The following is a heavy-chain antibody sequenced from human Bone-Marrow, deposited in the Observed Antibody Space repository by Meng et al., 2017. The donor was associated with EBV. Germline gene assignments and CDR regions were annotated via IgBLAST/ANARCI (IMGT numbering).Heavy chain of an antibody. Sequence: QVQLPQLGAGLVKPSETLSLTCACYGGSFSGYYWSWIRQPPGKGLEWIGEINHSGSTNYNPSLKSRVTISVDTSKNQFSLKLSSVTAADTAVYYCARGKRWVRNWFDPWGQGTLVTVSS. V-gene: IGHV4-34*01. D-gene: IGHD4-23*01. CDR3: ARGKRWVRNWFDP. J-gene: IGHJ5*02. CDR2: INHSGST. CDR1: GGSFSGYY.